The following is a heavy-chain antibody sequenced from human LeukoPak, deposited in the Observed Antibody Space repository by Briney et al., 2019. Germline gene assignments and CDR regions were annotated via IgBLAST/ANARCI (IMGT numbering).Heavy chain of an antibody. Sequence: GGSLRLSCATSGFTFSSFTMNWVRQAPGKGLEWVSCISGSSSSYIYYADSVKGRFTISRDNAKNSLYLQMDSLRAEDTAVYYCARVEMATIGYYFDYWGQGTLVTVSS. CDR3: ARVEMATIGYYFDY. D-gene: IGHD5-24*01. J-gene: IGHJ4*02. CDR1: GFTFSSFT. CDR2: ISGSSSSYI. V-gene: IGHV3-21*01.